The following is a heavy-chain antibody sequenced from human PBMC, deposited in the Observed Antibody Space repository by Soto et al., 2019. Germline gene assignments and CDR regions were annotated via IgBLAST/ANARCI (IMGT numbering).Heavy chain of an antibody. D-gene: IGHD4-4*01. Sequence: SETLSLTCAVYGGSFSGYYWSWIRQPPGKGLEWIGEINHSGSTNYNPSLKSRVTISVDTSKNQFSLKLSSVTAADTAVYYCARKGEPDYSVDYWGQGTLVTVSS. CDR2: INHSGST. CDR1: GGSFSGYY. CDR3: ARKGEPDYSVDY. J-gene: IGHJ4*02. V-gene: IGHV4-34*01.